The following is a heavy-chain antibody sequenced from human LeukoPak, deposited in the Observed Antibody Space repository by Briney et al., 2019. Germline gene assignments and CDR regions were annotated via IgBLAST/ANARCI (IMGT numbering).Heavy chain of an antibody. CDR3: ARDWQLPSGPDVFDI. D-gene: IGHD1-1*01. J-gene: IGHJ3*02. Sequence: GASVKVSCKASGFSFPSYGMSWVRQAPGQGLEWIGWITAYDGDTNYAEKFQGRVTMATDTSTSTASMELWSLGSDDTAVYYCARDWQLPSGPDVFDIWGQGTVVTVSS. V-gene: IGHV1-18*01. CDR2: ITAYDGDT. CDR1: GFSFPSYG.